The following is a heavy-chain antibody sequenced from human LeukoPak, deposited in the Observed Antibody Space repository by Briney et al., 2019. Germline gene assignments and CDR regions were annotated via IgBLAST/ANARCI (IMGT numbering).Heavy chain of an antibody. Sequence: PSETLSLTCTVSGVSVSSSSYYWDWIRQPPGEGLEWIGTIYYSGSTYYNPSLKSRVTISVDTSKNHFSLKVSSVTAADTAVYYCARQNAAGDLDYWGQGTLVTVSS. V-gene: IGHV4-39*01. D-gene: IGHD6-13*01. CDR2: IYYSGST. CDR3: ARQNAAGDLDY. CDR1: GVSVSSSSYY. J-gene: IGHJ4*02.